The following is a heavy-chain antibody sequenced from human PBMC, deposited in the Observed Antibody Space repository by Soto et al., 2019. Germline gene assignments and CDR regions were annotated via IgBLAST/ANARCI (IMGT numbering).Heavy chain of an antibody. CDR3: AKDNYGHYDFWSGYLTVDY. D-gene: IGHD3-3*01. Sequence: GGSLRLSCAASGFTFSSYGMHWVRQAPGKGLEWVAVISYDGSNKYYADSVKGRFTISRDNSKNTLYLQMNSLRAEDTAVYYCAKDNYGHYDFWSGYLTVDYWGQGTLVTVSS. CDR1: GFTFSSYG. J-gene: IGHJ4*02. V-gene: IGHV3-30*18. CDR2: ISYDGSNK.